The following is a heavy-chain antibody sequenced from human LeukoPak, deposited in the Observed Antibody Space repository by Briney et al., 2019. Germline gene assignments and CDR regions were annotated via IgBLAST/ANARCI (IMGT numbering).Heavy chain of an antibody. CDR3: ARDYGFREGSGYDYYFDY. J-gene: IGHJ4*02. CDR1: GGSISSYY. D-gene: IGHD5-12*01. Sequence: SETLSLTCSVSGGSISSYYWSWIRQSPGKGLEWIGYIYYSGSTNYNPSLKSRVTISVDTSKKQFSLKLSSVTAADTAVYYCARDYGFREGSGYDYYFDYWGQGTLVTVSS. CDR2: IYYSGST. V-gene: IGHV4-59*01.